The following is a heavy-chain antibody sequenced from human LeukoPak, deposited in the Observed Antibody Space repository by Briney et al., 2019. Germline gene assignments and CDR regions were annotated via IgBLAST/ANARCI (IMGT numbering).Heavy chain of an antibody. CDR1: GGSFSGYY. J-gene: IGHJ5*02. D-gene: IGHD3-10*01. CDR2: INHSGSI. V-gene: IGHV4-34*01. CDR3: ARGPDSGSHFAWFDP. Sequence: SETLSLTCAVYGGSFSGYYWSWIRQPPGKGLEWIGEINHSGSIHYNPSFKSRVTILVDTSRNQFSLKLTSVTAADTAVYYCARGPDSGSHFAWFDPWGQGTLVTVSS.